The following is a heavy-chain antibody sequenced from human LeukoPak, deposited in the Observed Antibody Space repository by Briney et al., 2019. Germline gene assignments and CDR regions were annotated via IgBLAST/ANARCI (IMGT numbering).Heavy chain of an antibody. V-gene: IGHV3-30*02. D-gene: IGHD1-26*01. CDR3: AKDGESGELLNCYYMDV. CDR2: VDYDGSNK. Sequence: GGSLRLSCAASGFTFSSYGMRWVRQAPGKGLEWVSFVDYDGSNKYYADSVKGRFTISRDNSKNTLYLQMNSLRAEDTAVYYCAKDGESGELLNCYYMDVWGKGTTVTVSS. J-gene: IGHJ6*03. CDR1: GFTFSSYG.